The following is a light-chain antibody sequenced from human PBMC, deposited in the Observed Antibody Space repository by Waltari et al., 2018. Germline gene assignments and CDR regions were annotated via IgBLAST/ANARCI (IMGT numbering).Light chain of an antibody. CDR1: SSDIGGYHY. J-gene: IGLJ3*02. CDR3: SSYTTSHTRV. CDR2: DVT. Sequence: QSALTQPASVSGSPGQSITISCTGTSSDIGGYHYVSWYQQHPGKAPKVMIYDVTNRPSGVSNRFSGSKSGNTASLTISGLQADDEADYYCSSYTTSHTRVFGGGTKLTVL. V-gene: IGLV2-14*03.